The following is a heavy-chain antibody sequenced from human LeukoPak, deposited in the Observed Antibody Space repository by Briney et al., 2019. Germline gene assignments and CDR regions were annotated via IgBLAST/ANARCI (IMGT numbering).Heavy chain of an antibody. J-gene: IGHJ6*03. CDR3: ARDYAPDYYYYYMDV. Sequence: GASVKVSCKASGGTFSSYAISWVRQAPGQGLECMGGIIPIFGTANYAQKFKGRVTITADESTSTAYMELSSLRSEDTAVYYCARDYAPDYYYYYMDVWGKGTTVTVSS. CDR2: IIPIFGTA. V-gene: IGHV1-69*13. CDR1: GGTFSSYA. D-gene: IGHD3-16*01.